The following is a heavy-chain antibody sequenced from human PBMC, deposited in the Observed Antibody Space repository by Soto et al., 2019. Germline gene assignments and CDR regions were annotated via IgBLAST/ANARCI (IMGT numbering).Heavy chain of an antibody. Sequence: PSETLSLTCAVYGGSFSGYYWSWIRQPPGKGLEWIGEINHSGSTNYNPSLKSRVTISVDTSKNQFSLKLSSVTAADTAVYYCARYRWDIVATDDAFDIWGQGTMVTVSS. J-gene: IGHJ3*02. D-gene: IGHD5-12*01. CDR1: GGSFSGYY. CDR3: ARYRWDIVATDDAFDI. CDR2: INHSGST. V-gene: IGHV4-34*01.